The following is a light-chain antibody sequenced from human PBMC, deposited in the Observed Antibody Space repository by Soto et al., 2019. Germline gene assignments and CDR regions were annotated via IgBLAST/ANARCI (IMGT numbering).Light chain of an antibody. CDR2: EAS. CDR1: ENIYGY. Sequence: IEMTQSPNTLSASVGDRVSITCRASENIYGYLAWYQQKPGKAPKLLIYEASSLESGVPSRFSGSGSGTDFTLTISSLHPEDFATYYCQQLNSYPITFGQGTRLEIK. CDR3: QQLNSYPIT. V-gene: IGKV1-5*03. J-gene: IGKJ5*01.